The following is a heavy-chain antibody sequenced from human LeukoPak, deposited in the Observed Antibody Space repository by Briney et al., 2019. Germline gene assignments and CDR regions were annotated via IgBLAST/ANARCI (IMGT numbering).Heavy chain of an antibody. Sequence: GESLKISCKGSGYSFTSYWISWVRQMPGKGLEWMGIIYPGDSDTRYSPSFQGQVTISADKSISTAYLQWSSLKASDTAMYYCARRASSGYYLYYWYFDLWGRGTLVTVSS. V-gene: IGHV5-51*01. CDR2: IYPGDSDT. D-gene: IGHD3-22*01. CDR3: ARRASSGYYLYYWYFDL. J-gene: IGHJ2*01. CDR1: GYSFTSYW.